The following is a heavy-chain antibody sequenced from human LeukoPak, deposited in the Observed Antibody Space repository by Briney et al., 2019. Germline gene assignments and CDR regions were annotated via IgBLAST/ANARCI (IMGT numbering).Heavy chain of an antibody. D-gene: IGHD3-10*01. Sequence: KSSETLSLTCTVSGGSISSYYWSWIRQPAGKGLEWIGRIYTSGSTNYNPSLKSRVTMSVDTSKNQFSLKLSSVTAADTAVYYCAVEASSGSYQYAFDIWGQGTMVTVSS. CDR2: IYTSGST. CDR1: GGSISSYY. V-gene: IGHV4-4*07. CDR3: AVEASSGSYQYAFDI. J-gene: IGHJ3*02.